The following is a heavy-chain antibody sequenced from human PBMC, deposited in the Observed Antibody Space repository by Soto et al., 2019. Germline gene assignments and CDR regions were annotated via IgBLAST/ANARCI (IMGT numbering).Heavy chain of an antibody. V-gene: IGHV1-46*03. CDR1: GYTFTSYY. CDR3: ARGASMVRGVIISWYYYYYMDV. D-gene: IGHD3-10*01. CDR2: INPSGGST. J-gene: IGHJ6*03. Sequence: QVQLVQSGAEVKKPGASVKVSCKASGYTFTSYYMHWVRQAPGQGLEWMGIINPSGGSTSYAQKFQGRVTMTMDTSTSTVYMELSSLRSEDTAVYYCARGASMVRGVIISWYYYYYMDVWGKGTTVTVSS.